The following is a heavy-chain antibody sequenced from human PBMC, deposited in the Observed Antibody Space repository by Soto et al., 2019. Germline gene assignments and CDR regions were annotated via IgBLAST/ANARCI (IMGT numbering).Heavy chain of an antibody. D-gene: IGHD3-9*01. V-gene: IGHV3-30*18. CDR1: GFTFSSYG. CDR2: ISYDGSNK. J-gene: IGHJ6*02. Sequence: QVQLVESGGGVVQPGRSLRLSCAASGFTFSSYGMHWVRQAPGKGLEWVAVISYDGSNKYYADSVKGRFTISRDNTKNTLYLTMNSLRAEGTAVYYCAKEGSDYDILTGSGYYGMDVWGQGTTVTVSS. CDR3: AKEGSDYDILTGSGYYGMDV.